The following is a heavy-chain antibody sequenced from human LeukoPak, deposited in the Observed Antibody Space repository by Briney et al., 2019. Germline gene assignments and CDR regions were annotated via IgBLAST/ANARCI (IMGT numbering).Heavy chain of an antibody. CDR3: ARDRGTWNDDGFGY. D-gene: IGHD1-1*01. Sequence: GSLRLSCAASGFTFSSYAMSWVRQAPGKGLEWIGYIYYSGSTNYNPSLKSRVTMSVDTSKNQFSLKLSSVTAADTAVYYCARDRGTWNDDGFGYWGQGTLVTVSS. CDR1: GFTFSSYA. CDR2: IYYSGST. V-gene: IGHV4-59*12. J-gene: IGHJ4*02.